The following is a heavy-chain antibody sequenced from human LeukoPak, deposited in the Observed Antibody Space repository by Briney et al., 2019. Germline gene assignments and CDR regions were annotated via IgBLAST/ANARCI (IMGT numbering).Heavy chain of an antibody. CDR3: ARDLGGGSFDF. CDR1: GFTLSTYG. Sequence: GRSLRLSCAASGFTLSTYGMHWVREAPGKGLEWVAVIWHDGSNKYYADSVKGRFSISRDNPKNTLYLQMNGLRAEDTAVYYCARDLGGGSFDFWGQGTLVTVSS. J-gene: IGHJ4*02. CDR2: IWHDGSNK. D-gene: IGHD2-15*01. V-gene: IGHV3-33*01.